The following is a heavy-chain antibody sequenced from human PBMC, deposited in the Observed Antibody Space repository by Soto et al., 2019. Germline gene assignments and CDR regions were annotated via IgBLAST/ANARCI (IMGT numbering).Heavy chain of an antibody. Sequence: SETLSLTCSVSGAALNSGNYSWSWIRQVPGKGLEWIGHIYVTGAVDYNPSLRDRITISQDTSERQFSLNLRLVTAADTAVYYCARLRIATNNYKWFDPWGQGTLVTAPQ. CDR2: IYVTGAV. CDR3: ARLRIATNNYKWFDP. CDR1: GAALNSGNYS. V-gene: IGHV4-31*03. J-gene: IGHJ5*02. D-gene: IGHD2-21*01.